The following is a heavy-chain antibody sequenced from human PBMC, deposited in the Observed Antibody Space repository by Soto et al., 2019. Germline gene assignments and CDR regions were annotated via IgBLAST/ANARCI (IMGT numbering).Heavy chain of an antibody. CDR2: ISYDGSNK. CDR3: AKDGRQWVLHNWFDP. D-gene: IGHD6-19*01. CDR1: GFTFSSYG. V-gene: IGHV3-30*18. Sequence: GGSLRLSCAASGFTFSSYGMHWVRQAPGKGLEWVAVISYDGSNKYYADSVKGRFTISRDNSKNTLYLQMNSLRAEDTAVYYCAKDGRQWVLHNWFDPWGQGTLVTVSS. J-gene: IGHJ5*02.